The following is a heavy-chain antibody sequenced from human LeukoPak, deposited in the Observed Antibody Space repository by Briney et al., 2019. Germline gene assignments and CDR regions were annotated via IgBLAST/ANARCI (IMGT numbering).Heavy chain of an antibody. CDR2: INNSGST. CDR1: GGSFSGYY. V-gene: IGHV4-34*01. D-gene: IGHD4-17*01. CDR3: ARWPLGGDYIRAFDI. J-gene: IGHJ3*02. Sequence: KASETLSLTCAVYGGSFSGYYWSWIRQPPGKGLEWIGEINNSGSTNYNPSLKSRVTISVDTSKNQFSLKLSSVTAADTAVYYCARWPLGGDYIRAFDIWGQGTMVTVSS.